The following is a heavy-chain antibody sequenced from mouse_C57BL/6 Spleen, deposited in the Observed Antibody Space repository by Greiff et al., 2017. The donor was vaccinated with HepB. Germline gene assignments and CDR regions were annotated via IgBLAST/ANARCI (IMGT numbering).Heavy chain of an antibody. Sequence: DVQLQESGPGLVKPSQSLSLTCSVTGYSITSGYYWNWIRQFPGNKLEWMGYISYDGSNNYNPSLKNRISITRDTSKNQFFLKLNSVTTEDTATYYCARGYSNSYYAMDYWGQGTSVTVSS. CDR2: ISYDGSN. CDR1: GYSITSGYY. J-gene: IGHJ4*01. V-gene: IGHV3-6*01. CDR3: ARGYSNSYYAMDY. D-gene: IGHD2-5*01.